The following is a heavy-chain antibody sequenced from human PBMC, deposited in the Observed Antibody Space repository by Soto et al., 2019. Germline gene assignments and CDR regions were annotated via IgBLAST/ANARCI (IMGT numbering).Heavy chain of an antibody. CDR1: GYTFTNYG. V-gene: IGHV1-18*01. CDR3: AREGQAPYYHYGMDV. CDR2: ISGYNGNT. J-gene: IGHJ6*02. Sequence: QVQVVQSGDEVKKPGASVKVSCKASGYTFTNYGFSWVRQAPGQGLEWMGWISGYNGNTKYAEKFQGRVTMTTDTSTSTADMELRSLRSDDTAVYYCAREGQAPYYHYGMDVWGQGTAVTVSS.